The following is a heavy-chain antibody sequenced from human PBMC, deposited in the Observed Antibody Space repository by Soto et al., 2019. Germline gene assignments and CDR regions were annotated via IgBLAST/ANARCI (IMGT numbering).Heavy chain of an antibody. J-gene: IGHJ4*02. CDR1: GLSVTSDSY. CDR2: AYYRGGT. Sequence: QVQLQESGPGLVKPSETLSLTCTVSGLSVTSDSYWSWIRQAPGKGLEWIGYAYYRGGTRYNTSLKSGLMIPVNISKNQFSLRLGSEIPTDTAVYDCARDVGRGNTPAYNYVDFCGQASLVTVSS. D-gene: IGHD3-16*01. V-gene: IGHV4-61*01. CDR3: ARDVGRGNTPAYNYVDF.